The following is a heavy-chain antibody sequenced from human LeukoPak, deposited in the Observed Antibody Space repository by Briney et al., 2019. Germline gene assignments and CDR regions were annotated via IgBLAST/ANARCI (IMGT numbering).Heavy chain of an antibody. Sequence: PGGSLRLSCAASDFSFITYAMSWVRQAPGKGLEWVSTISGGGDATYYADSVKGRFTISRDNSKNTLYLQMNSLRAEDTAVYYCAKGSGDSSGWFQLFDYWGQGTLVTVSS. CDR1: DFSFITYA. CDR2: ISGGGDAT. CDR3: AKGSGDSSGWFQLFDY. J-gene: IGHJ4*02. D-gene: IGHD6-19*01. V-gene: IGHV3-23*01.